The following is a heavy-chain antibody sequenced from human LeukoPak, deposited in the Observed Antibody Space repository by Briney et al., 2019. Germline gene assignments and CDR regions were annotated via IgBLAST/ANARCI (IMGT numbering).Heavy chain of an antibody. J-gene: IGHJ4*02. CDR2: IYKDGRT. CDR1: GFFVSTNY. Sequence: GGSLRLSCAASGFFVSTNYMTWVRQPPGKGLEWVSVIYKDGRTFYTDSVKGRFTISRDNSKNTVYLQMSSLRVEDTAVYYCAKSLTYYHENSDSIWGQGPLVTVSS. V-gene: IGHV3-53*01. CDR3: AKSLTYYHENSDSI. D-gene: IGHD3-22*01.